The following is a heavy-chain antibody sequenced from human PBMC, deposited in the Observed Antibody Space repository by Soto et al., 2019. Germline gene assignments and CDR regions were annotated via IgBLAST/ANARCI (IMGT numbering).Heavy chain of an antibody. CDR1: GYTLTELS. CDR3: ATARITIFGVVIINGYYGMDV. CDR2: FDPEDGET. D-gene: IGHD3-3*01. J-gene: IGHJ6*02. Sequence: SVKVSCKVSGYTLTELSMHWVRQAPGKGLERMGGFDPEDGETIYAQKFQGRVTMTEDTSTDTAYMELSSLRSEDTAVYYCATARITIFGVVIINGYYGMDVWGQGTTVTVSS. V-gene: IGHV1-24*01.